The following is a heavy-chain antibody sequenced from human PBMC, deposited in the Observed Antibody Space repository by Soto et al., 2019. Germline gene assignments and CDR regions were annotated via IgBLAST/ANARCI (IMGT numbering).Heavy chain of an antibody. Sequence: EVQLLESGGGLVQPGGSLRLSCAASGFTFPSYGMTWVRQSPGKGLERVSSISGSAGSTYYADFVKGRFTISRDNSKNTVYLQMNSLRAEDTAVYYCAKDSLRIYDLWSGTGNWFDPWGQGTLVTVSS. D-gene: IGHD3-3*01. CDR2: ISGSAGST. CDR1: GFTFPSYG. V-gene: IGHV3-23*01. CDR3: AKDSLRIYDLWSGTGNWFDP. J-gene: IGHJ5*02.